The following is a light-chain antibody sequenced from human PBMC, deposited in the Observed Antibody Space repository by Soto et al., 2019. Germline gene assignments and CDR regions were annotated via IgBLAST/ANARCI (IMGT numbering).Light chain of an antibody. Sequence: EIVLTQSPATLSLSPGERATLSCRASQSVSSYLAWYQQKPGQAPRLLIYDASNRATGIPARFSGSWSGTDFTLTISSLEPEYFAVYYCQQRSNWYTFGQGTKLEIK. CDR2: DAS. CDR3: QQRSNWYT. CDR1: QSVSSY. J-gene: IGKJ2*01. V-gene: IGKV3-11*01.